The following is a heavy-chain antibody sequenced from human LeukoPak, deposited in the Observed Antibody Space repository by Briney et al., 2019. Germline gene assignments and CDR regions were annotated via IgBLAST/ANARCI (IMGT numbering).Heavy chain of an antibody. CDR1: GIVFWSHG. CDR3: ARDLSYFSFDD. V-gene: IGHV3-33*01. J-gene: IGHJ6*02. CDR2: ISPDEKK. D-gene: IGHD2-21*01. Sequence: GESLRLSCAASGIVFWSHGMNWVRQAPGKGLEWVAGISPDEKKYYVDAVKGRFTISRDNSKSTLYLQMNSLRVEDTAMYYCARDLSYFSFDDWGLWTTVTVSS.